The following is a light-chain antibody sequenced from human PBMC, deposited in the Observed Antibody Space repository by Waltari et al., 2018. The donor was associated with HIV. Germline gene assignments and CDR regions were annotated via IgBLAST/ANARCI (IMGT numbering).Light chain of an antibody. CDR2: EVN. CDR1: SSDVGAYND. J-gene: IGLJ3*02. CDR3: TSYTSSSTWV. V-gene: IGLV2-14*01. Sequence: QSALTQPAAVYGSPGQSNTIPCTGTSSDVGAYNDVSGYQQQPDKAPKLIVYEVNNRPSGISHRFSGSKSGNTASLTISGLQADDEADYYCTSYTSSSTWVFGGGTKVTVL.